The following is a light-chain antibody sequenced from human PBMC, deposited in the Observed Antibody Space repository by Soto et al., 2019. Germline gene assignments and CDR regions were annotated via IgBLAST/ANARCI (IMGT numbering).Light chain of an antibody. V-gene: IGKV1-5*01. CDR3: QQYNSYPLT. CDR1: QSISSF. CDR2: DAS. J-gene: IGKJ4*01. Sequence: DIQMTQSPSTLSASVGDRVTITCRASQSISSFLSWCQQKPGTAPQLLIYDASSLESGVPSRFSGSGSGTEFTLTISSLQPDDFATYYCQQYNSYPLTFGGGTKVDIK.